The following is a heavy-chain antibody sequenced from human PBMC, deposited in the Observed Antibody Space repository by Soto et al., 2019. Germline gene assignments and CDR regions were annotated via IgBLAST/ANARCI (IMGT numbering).Heavy chain of an antibody. Sequence: PGGSLRLSCAASGFTFSSYGMHWVRQAPGKGLEWVAVIWYDGSNKYYADSVKGRFTISRDNSKNTLYLQMNSLRAEDTAVYYCARDRRATITLDFDYWGQANLVTVSS. V-gene: IGHV3-33*01. CDR3: ARDRRATITLDFDY. D-gene: IGHD5-12*01. CDR1: GFTFSSYG. J-gene: IGHJ4*02. CDR2: IWYDGSNK.